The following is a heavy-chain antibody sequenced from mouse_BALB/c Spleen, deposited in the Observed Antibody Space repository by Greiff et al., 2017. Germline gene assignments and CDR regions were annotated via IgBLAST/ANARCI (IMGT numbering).Heavy chain of an antibody. CDR2: IDPANGNT. J-gene: IGHJ4*01. CDR1: GFNIKDTY. V-gene: IGHV14-3*02. D-gene: IGHD2-4*01. Sequence: EVKLMESGAELVKPGASVKLSCTASGFNIKDTYMHWVKQRPEQGLEWIGRIDPANGNTKYDPKFQGKATITADTSSNTAYLQLSSLTSEDTAVYYCARGGITTGYAMDYWGQGTSVTVSS. CDR3: ARGGITTGYAMDY.